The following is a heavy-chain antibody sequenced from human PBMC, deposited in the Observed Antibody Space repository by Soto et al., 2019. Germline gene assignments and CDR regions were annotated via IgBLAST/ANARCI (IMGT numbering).Heavy chain of an antibody. J-gene: IGHJ6*03. D-gene: IGHD3-10*01. CDR3: ARSSSGSYYSYYYYMDV. CDR2: IYYSGST. Sequence: SETLSLTCAVSGYSISSSNWWGWIRQPPGKGLEWIGHIYYSGSTYYNPSLKSRVTMSVDTSKNQFSLKLSSVTAVDTAVYYCARSSSGSYYSYYYYMDVWGKGTTVTVSS. CDR1: GYSISSSNW. V-gene: IGHV4-28*01.